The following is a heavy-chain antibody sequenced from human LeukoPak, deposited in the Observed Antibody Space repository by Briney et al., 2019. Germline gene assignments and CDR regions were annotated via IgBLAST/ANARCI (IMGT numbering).Heavy chain of an antibody. J-gene: IGHJ4*02. Sequence: PGGSLRLSCAASGFTFSNLAMSWVRQAPGKGLEWVSTITGSGGNTYYVDSVKGRFTVSRDNSKNTLYLQMTSLRAEDTAIYYCAKAVTTLIVVPVRYWGQGTLVTVSS. D-gene: IGHD3-22*01. CDR3: AKAVTTLIVVPVRY. CDR1: GFTFSNLA. CDR2: ITGSGGNT. V-gene: IGHV3-23*01.